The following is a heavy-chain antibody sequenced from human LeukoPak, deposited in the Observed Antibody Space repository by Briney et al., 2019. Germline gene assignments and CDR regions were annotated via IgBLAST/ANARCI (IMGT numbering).Heavy chain of an antibody. D-gene: IGHD6-13*01. CDR3: AKDQSFMGISSGFDH. CDR1: GFTFRSYA. V-gene: IGHV3-23*01. Sequence: GGSLRLSCAASGFTFRSYAMSWVRQAPGKGLEWVSALSGSGGTTYYADSVKGRFAISRDNSKNTLYLQMNGLRVEDTAVYYCAKDQSFMGISSGFDHWGQGTLVTVSS. J-gene: IGHJ4*02. CDR2: LSGSGGTT.